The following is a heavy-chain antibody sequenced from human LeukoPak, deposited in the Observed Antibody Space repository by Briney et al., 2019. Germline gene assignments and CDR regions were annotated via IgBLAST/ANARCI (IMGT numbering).Heavy chain of an antibody. D-gene: IGHD4-17*01. V-gene: IGHV3-23*01. J-gene: IGHJ5*02. Sequence: GRSLRLSCAASGFTFSNNAIGWVRQPPGKWLEWVSSISAGGERRDYADSVKGRFPISRHKSGNTQSRPMNTLRAHDTVIYFCAIASYSDDPRWFAAWGPGTLVT. CDR1: GFTFSNNA. CDR3: AIASYSDDPRWFAA. CDR2: ISAGGERR.